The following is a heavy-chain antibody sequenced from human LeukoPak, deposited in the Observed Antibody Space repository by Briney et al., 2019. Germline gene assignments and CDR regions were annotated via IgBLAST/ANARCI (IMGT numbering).Heavy chain of an antibody. CDR3: AMDTDTSGNS. Sequence: SETLSLTCSMYGGSFSNYYWSWIRQPPGKGLEWIGEINHSGSINYNPSLKSRITMSLDTSKNQLSLELKSVTAADTAVYLCAMDTDTSGNSWGQGTLVTVSS. J-gene: IGHJ4*02. CDR2: INHSGSI. V-gene: IGHV4-34*01. CDR1: GGSFSNYY. D-gene: IGHD3-22*01.